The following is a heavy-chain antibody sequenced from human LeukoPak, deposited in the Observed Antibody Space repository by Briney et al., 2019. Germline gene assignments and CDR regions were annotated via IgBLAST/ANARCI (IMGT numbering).Heavy chain of an antibody. Sequence: GGSLRLSCSASGFTFSSYAMHWVRQAPGKGLEYVSAISSNGGSTYYADSVKGRFTTSRDNSKNTLYLQMSSLRAEDTAVYYCVKVRKGFYYDSSGYYDYWGQGTLVTVSS. D-gene: IGHD3-22*01. CDR3: VKVRKGFYYDSSGYYDY. J-gene: IGHJ4*02. V-gene: IGHV3-64D*06. CDR2: ISSNGGST. CDR1: GFTFSSYA.